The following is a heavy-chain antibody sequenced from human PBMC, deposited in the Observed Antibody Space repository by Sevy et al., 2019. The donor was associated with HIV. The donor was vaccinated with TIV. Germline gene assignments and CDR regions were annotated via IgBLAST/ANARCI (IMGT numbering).Heavy chain of an antibody. CDR1: GYTFTDYF. CDR2: INPNSGGT. Sequence: ASVKVSCKASGYTFTDYFMHWVRQAPGQGLEWMGWINPNSGGTNYAQRFRGRVTMTRDTSISTAYMELGRLRSEDTAGYYCAGLSGYYYDSSRYYNTDAFDIWGQGTMVTVSS. J-gene: IGHJ3*02. D-gene: IGHD3-22*01. CDR3: AGLSGYYYDSSRYYNTDAFDI. V-gene: IGHV1-2*02.